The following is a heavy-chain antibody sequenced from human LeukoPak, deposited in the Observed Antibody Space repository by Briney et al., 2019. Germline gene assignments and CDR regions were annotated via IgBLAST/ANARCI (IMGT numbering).Heavy chain of an antibody. CDR3: ARQHYFGSGSSRLGWFDP. CDR1: GYSFTSYW. D-gene: IGHD3-10*01. Sequence: GESLKISCKGFGYSFTSYWIGWVRQMPGKGLEWMGIINPGDSDTIYRPSFQGQVTMSVDKSINTAYLQWSSLKASDTAMYFCARQHYFGSGSSRLGWFDPWGQGTLVTVSS. J-gene: IGHJ5*02. CDR2: INPGDSDT. V-gene: IGHV5-51*01.